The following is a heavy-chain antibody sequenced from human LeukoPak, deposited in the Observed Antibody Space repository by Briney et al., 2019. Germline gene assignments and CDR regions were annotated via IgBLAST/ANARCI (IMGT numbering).Heavy chain of an antibody. CDR1: GFTFSSYS. Sequence: GGSLRLSCAASGFTFSSYSMNWVRQAPGKGLEWVSYISSSSSTIYYADSVKGRFTISRDNAKNSLYLQMNSLRAEDTAVYYCARAPTSLDKGYCSSTSCYFGDYMDVWGKGTTVTVSS. D-gene: IGHD2-2*01. J-gene: IGHJ6*03. CDR3: ARAPTSLDKGYCSSTSCYFGDYMDV. CDR2: ISSSSSTI. V-gene: IGHV3-48*01.